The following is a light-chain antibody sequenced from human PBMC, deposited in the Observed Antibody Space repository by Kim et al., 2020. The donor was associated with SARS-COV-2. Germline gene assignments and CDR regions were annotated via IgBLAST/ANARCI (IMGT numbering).Light chain of an antibody. J-gene: IGKJ1*01. CDR3: QQYNDWGT. CDR1: HIISSN. CDR2: GAS. Sequence: SVSPGERATLSCRASHIISSNLAWYQQKPGQAPRLLIYGASTRATGIPARFSGSGSGTEFTLTISSLQSEDFAVYYCQQYNDWGTFGQGTKVDIK. V-gene: IGKV3-15*01.